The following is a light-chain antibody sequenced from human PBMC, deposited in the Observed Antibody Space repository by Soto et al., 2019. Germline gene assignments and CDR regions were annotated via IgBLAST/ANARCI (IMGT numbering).Light chain of an antibody. J-gene: IGKJ4*01. CDR3: QQYNSYSPLT. Sequence: DIQMTQSPSTLSESVGDRVTITCRASQSISSWLAWYQQKPGKAPKLLIYDASSLESGAPSRFSGRRYGTEFTLTISSLQPDDFATYYCQQYNSYSPLTFGGGTKVDIK. CDR1: QSISSW. CDR2: DAS. V-gene: IGKV1-5*01.